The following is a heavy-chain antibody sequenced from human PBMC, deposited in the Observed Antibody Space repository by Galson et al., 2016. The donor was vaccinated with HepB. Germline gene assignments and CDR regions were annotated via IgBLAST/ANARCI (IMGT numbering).Heavy chain of an antibody. Sequence: SLRLSCAAFGFTFSNYWMTWVRQAPGKGLEWVANIRRDGSPQHYVDSVKGRFTISRDNAKNSLYLEMNSLRAEDTAVYYCARDVSPTAATYYDAFDIWGQGTMVTVSS. CDR2: IRRDGSPQ. D-gene: IGHD6-13*01. CDR1: GFTFSNYW. V-gene: IGHV3-7*03. CDR3: ARDVSPTAATYYDAFDI. J-gene: IGHJ3*02.